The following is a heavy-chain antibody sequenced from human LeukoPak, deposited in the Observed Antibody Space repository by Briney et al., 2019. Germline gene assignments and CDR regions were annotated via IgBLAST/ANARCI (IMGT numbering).Heavy chain of an antibody. D-gene: IGHD2-2*02. CDR1: GFTFSFYG. J-gene: IGHJ4*02. Sequence: GGSLRLSCATSGFTFSFYGMHWVRQAPGKGLEWVAFIQYDGSYKFYADSVQGRFSISRDNSKNTPFLQMNSLRTEDTSVYYCAKTSDQLLYSKFDFWGQGTLVTVSS. CDR2: IQYDGSYK. V-gene: IGHV3-30*02. CDR3: AKTSDQLLYSKFDF.